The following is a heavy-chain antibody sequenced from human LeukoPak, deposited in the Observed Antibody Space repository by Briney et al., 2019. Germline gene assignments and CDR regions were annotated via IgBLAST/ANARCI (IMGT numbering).Heavy chain of an antibody. CDR2: ISYDGSNK. CDR1: GFTSSSYA. D-gene: IGHD3-22*01. Sequence: GRSLRLSCAASGFTSSSYAMHWVRQAPGKGLEWVAVISYDGSNKYYADSVKGRFTISRDNSKNTLYLQMNNLRAEDTAVYYCARDRRYYDSSGSTYFDYWGQGTLVTVSS. J-gene: IGHJ4*02. CDR3: ARDRRYYDSSGSTYFDY. V-gene: IGHV3-30-3*01.